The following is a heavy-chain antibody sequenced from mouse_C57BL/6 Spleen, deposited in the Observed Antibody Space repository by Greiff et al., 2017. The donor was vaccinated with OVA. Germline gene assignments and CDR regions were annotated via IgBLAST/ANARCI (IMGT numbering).Heavy chain of an antibody. CDR3: AIRLKTGPFAY. J-gene: IGHJ3*01. CDR2: IRNKANGYTT. V-gene: IGHV7-3*01. CDR1: GFTFTDYY. D-gene: IGHD4-1*01. Sequence: EVKLMESGGGLVQPGGSLSLSCAASGFTFTDYYMSWVSQPPGKALEWLGFIRNKANGYTTEYSASVKGRFTISRDNSQSILYLQINALSAEDSASYYWAIRLKTGPFAYWGQGTLVTVSA.